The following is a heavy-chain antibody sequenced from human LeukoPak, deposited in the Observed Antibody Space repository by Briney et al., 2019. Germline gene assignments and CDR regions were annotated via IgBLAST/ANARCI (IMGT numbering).Heavy chain of an antibody. V-gene: IGHV1-2*02. CDR1: GYTFTGYY. D-gene: IGHD6-13*01. CDR2: INPNSGGT. Sequence: AAVKVSCKASGYTFTGYYMHWVRQAPGQGLEWMGWINPNSGGTNYAQKFQGRVTMTSDTSISTAYMELSRLRSDDTAVYYCARGRDSSSWQTHPGDFDYWGQGTLVTVSS. J-gene: IGHJ4*02. CDR3: ARGRDSSSWQTHPGDFDY.